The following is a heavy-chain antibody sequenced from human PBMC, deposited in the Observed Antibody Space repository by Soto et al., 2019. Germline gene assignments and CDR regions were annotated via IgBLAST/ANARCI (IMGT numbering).Heavy chain of an antibody. CDR2: ISSSSSYI. V-gene: IGHV3-21*01. J-gene: IGHJ4*02. D-gene: IGHD4-17*01. Sequence: EVQLLESGGGLVKPGGSLRLSCAASGFTFSSYSMNWVRQAPGKGLEWVSSISSSSSYIYYADSVKGRFTISRDNAKNSLYLQMNSLRAEDTAVYYCARQGYGDYRSEYWGQGTLVTVSS. CDR3: ARQGYGDYRSEY. CDR1: GFTFSSYS.